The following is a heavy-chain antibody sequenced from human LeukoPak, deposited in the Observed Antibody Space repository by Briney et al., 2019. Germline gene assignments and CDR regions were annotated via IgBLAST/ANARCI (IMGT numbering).Heavy chain of an antibody. D-gene: IGHD6-6*01. CDR2: IYYSGST. V-gene: IGHV4-39*07. J-gene: IGHJ4*02. CDR3: ARAPYSSSSVDY. Sequence: PSETLSLTCTVSGGSISSSSYYWGWIRQPPGKGLEWIGSIYYSGSTYYNPSLKSRVTISVDMSKNQFSLRLTSVTAADTAVYYCARAPYSSSSVDYWGQGTLVTVSS. CDR1: GGSISSSSYY.